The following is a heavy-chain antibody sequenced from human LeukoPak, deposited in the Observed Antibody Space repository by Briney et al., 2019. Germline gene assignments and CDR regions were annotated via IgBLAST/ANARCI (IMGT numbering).Heavy chain of an antibody. CDR2: INHSGST. V-gene: IGHV4-34*01. Sequence: XYWSWIXQPPGKGLEWIGEINHSGSTNYNPSLKSRVTISVDTSKNQFSLKLSSVTAADTAVYYCARGVAYYDSSGYTPPVSENFDYWGQGTLVTVSS. D-gene: IGHD3-22*01. CDR1: XY. CDR3: ARGVAYYDSSGYTPPVSENFDY. J-gene: IGHJ4*02.